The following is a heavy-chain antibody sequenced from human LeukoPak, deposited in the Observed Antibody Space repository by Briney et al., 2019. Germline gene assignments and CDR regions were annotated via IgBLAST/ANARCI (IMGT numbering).Heavy chain of an antibody. CDR2: IKQDGSEK. Sequence: GGSLRLSCAASGFTFSSYWMSWVRQAPGKGLEWVANIKQDGSEKYYVDSVKGRFTISRDSAKNSLYLQMNSLRAEDTAVYYCARRKVVVAASTDAFDIWGQGTMVTVSS. CDR3: ARRKVVVAASTDAFDI. J-gene: IGHJ3*02. V-gene: IGHV3-7*01. D-gene: IGHD2-15*01. CDR1: GFTFSSYW.